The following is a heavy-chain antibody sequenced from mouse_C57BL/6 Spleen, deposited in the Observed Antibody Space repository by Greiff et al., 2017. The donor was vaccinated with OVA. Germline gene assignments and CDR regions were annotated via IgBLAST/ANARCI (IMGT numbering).Heavy chain of an antibody. Sequence: QVQLQQPGAELVKPGASVKLSCKASGYTFTSYWMQWVKQRPGQGLEWIGEIDPSDSYTNYNQKFKGKATLTVDTSSSTAYMQLSSLTSEDSAVYYCARSGYEDYAMDYWGQGTSVTVSS. CDR1: GYTFTSYW. CDR3: ARSGYEDYAMDY. CDR2: IDPSDSYT. V-gene: IGHV1-50*01. J-gene: IGHJ4*01. D-gene: IGHD2-2*01.